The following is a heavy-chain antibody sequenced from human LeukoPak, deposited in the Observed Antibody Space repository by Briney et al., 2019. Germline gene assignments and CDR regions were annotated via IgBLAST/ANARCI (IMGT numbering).Heavy chain of an antibody. CDR3: AKEGHDYGDYVPLNY. Sequence: GGSLRLSCAASGFTFSSYGMHWVRQAPGKGLEWVAFIRYDGSNKYYADSVKGRFTISRDNSKNTLYLQMNSLRAEDTAVYYCAKEGHDYGDYVPLNYWGQGTLVTVSS. D-gene: IGHD4-17*01. CDR1: GFTFSSYG. J-gene: IGHJ4*02. V-gene: IGHV3-30*02. CDR2: IRYDGSNK.